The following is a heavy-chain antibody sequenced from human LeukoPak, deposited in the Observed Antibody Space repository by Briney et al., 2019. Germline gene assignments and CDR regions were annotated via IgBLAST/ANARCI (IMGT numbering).Heavy chain of an antibody. Sequence: SETLSLTCTVSGGSISSGSYYWSWIRQPAGKGLEWIGRIYTSGSTHYNPSLKSRVTISVDTSKNQFSLKLSSVTAADTAVYYCARNGNEARYYYYMDVWGKGTTVTVSS. D-gene: IGHD1-1*01. CDR2: IYTSGST. V-gene: IGHV4-61*02. CDR3: ARNGNEARYYYYMDV. J-gene: IGHJ6*03. CDR1: GGSISSGSYY.